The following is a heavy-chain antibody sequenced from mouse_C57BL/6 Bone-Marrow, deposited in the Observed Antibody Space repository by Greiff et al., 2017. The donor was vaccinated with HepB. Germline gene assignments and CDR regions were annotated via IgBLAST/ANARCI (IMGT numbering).Heavy chain of an antibody. Sequence: VKLQESGAELVRPGPSVKVSCKASGYAFTNYLIEWVKQRPGQGLEWIGVINPGSGGTNYNEKFKGKATLTADKSSSTAYMQLSSLTSEDSAVYFCARAGGYYYGRWAWFAYWGQGTLVTVSA. D-gene: IGHD1-1*01. CDR3: ARAGGYYYGRWAWFAY. CDR1: GYAFTNYL. V-gene: IGHV1-54*01. J-gene: IGHJ3*01. CDR2: INPGSGGT.